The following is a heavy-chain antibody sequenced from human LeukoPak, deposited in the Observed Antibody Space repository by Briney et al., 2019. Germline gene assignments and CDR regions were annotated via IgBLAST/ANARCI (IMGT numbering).Heavy chain of an antibody. CDR1: GYTFTSYD. D-gene: IGHD5-18*01. V-gene: IGHV1-8*01. J-gene: IGHJ4*02. CDR3: ARGIQLWLRRAFGY. Sequence: GASVKVSCKASGYTFTSYDINWVRQATGQGLEWMGWMNPNSGNTGYAQKFQGRVTMTRNTSISTAYMELSSLRPEDTAVYYCARGIQLWLRRAFGYWGQGTLVTVSS. CDR2: MNPNSGNT.